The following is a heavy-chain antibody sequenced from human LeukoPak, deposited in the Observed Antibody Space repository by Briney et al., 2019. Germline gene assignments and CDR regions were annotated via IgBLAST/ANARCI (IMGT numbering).Heavy chain of an antibody. J-gene: IGHJ4*02. V-gene: IGHV3-9*01. D-gene: IGHD1-20*01. CDR3: AKAVRVTATRYHYFDY. Sequence: PGGSLRLSCAASGFTFDDYAMHWVRQAPGKGLEWVSGISWNSGSIGYADSVKGRFTISRDNSKDTLYLQMNSLRAEDAAVYYCAKAVRVTATRYHYFDYWGQGTLVIVSS. CDR1: GFTFDDYA. CDR2: ISWNSGSI.